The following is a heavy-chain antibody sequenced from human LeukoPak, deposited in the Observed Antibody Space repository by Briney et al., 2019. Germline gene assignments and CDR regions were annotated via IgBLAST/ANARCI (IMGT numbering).Heavy chain of an antibody. D-gene: IGHD6-6*01. J-gene: IGHJ5*02. V-gene: IGHV4-30-2*01. CDR1: GGSISSGGYS. CDR2: TYHSGST. CDR3: AKMSSSSNWFDP. Sequence: SSQTLSLTCAVSGGSISSGGYSWSWIRQPPGKGLEFVGYTYHSGSTYYDPSLKSRVTISVDRSKNQLSLKLSSVTAADTAVYFCAKMSSSSNWFDPWGQGTLVTVSS.